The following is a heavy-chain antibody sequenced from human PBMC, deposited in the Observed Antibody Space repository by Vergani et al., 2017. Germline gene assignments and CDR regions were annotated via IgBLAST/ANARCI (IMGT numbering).Heavy chain of an antibody. V-gene: IGHV3-7*03. Sequence: LVESGGGVVQPGGSLRLSCSHSGFVFSDYWMTWVRKAPGKGLEWLANINSHGTKRDYMPSMSARFTISRDNTQRSLHLQIYSLRVEDTAIYYCCRDLEGHAWATVVTKGSDYWGQGTLVTVTS. CDR3: CRDLEGHAWATVVTKGSDY. J-gene: IGHJ4*03. CDR2: INSHGTKR. D-gene: IGHD3-3*01. CDR1: GFVFSDYW.